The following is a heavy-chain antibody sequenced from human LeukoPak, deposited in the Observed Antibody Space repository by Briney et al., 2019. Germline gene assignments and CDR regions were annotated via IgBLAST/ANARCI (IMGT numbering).Heavy chain of an antibody. CDR2: INPNDGDT. Sequence: ASVKVSCKASGYTFTDYYMHWVRQAPGQGFEWMGWINPNDGDTNYAQKFQGRVTITRDTSIRTAHMEVSRLRSDDTAVYYCARANFLYCSSSTCLFDYWGQGTLVTVSS. CDR1: GYTFTDYY. V-gene: IGHV1-2*02. D-gene: IGHD2-2*01. J-gene: IGHJ4*02. CDR3: ARANFLYCSSSTCLFDY.